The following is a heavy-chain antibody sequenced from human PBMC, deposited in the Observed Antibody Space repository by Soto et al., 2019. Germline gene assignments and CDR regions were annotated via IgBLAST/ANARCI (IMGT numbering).Heavy chain of an antibody. CDR3: AKARDQPWVRLPFDY. Sequence: EVQLLESGGGLVQPGGSLRLSCVGSGFFFSSYTMTWVRQAPGKGLEWVSSFSATSENTYYADSVRGRFTISRDNSKNTLFLQMNSLTAEDTAMYYGAKARDQPWVRLPFDYWGQGILVIVSS. CDR2: FSATSENT. J-gene: IGHJ4*02. V-gene: IGHV3-23*01. D-gene: IGHD2-2*01. CDR1: GFFFSSYT.